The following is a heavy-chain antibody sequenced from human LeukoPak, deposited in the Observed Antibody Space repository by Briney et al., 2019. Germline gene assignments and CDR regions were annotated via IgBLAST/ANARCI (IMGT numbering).Heavy chain of an antibody. CDR2: INSGGEIA. D-gene: IGHD6-13*01. Sequence: PGGSLSLSCAASGFTFSSYWMYRVRQAPGKGLVCVSRINSGGEIAYYAHSVKGRFTISSYNAKNTLFLQMNSLRAEDTAVYYCATGIAAESSVAIEYWGQGALVTVSS. V-gene: IGHV3-74*01. CDR1: GFTFSSYW. CDR3: ATGIAAESSVAIEY. J-gene: IGHJ4*02.